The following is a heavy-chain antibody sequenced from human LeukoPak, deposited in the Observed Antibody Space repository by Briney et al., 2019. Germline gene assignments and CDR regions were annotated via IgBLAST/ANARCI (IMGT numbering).Heavy chain of an antibody. CDR1: GFTFSSYE. D-gene: IGHD2-21*02. J-gene: IGHJ4*02. Sequence: PGGSLRLSCGASGFTFSSYEMNWVRQAPGKGLEWVAYISSSGSSIYYADSVKGRFTISRDNSKNTLYLQMNSLRAEDTAVYYCAKEPCGGDCYLLDYWGQGTLVTVSS. V-gene: IGHV3-48*03. CDR2: ISSSGSSI. CDR3: AKEPCGGDCYLLDY.